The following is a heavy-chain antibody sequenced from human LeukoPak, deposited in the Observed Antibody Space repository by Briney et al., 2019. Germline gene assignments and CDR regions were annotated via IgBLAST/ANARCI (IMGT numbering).Heavy chain of an antibody. V-gene: IGHV3-23*01. Sequence: GGSLRLSCAASGFTFSEYAMSWVRQAPGKGLEWVSTIVATVGTTYSADSVKGRFATSRDNSKNTLYLQMNTLRVEDTAVYYCTRDLMDYDVSTGLHHYYMDVWGQGTTVTVSS. CDR2: IVATVGTT. CDR3: TRDLMDYDVSTGLHHYYMDV. D-gene: IGHD3-9*01. J-gene: IGHJ6*02. CDR1: GFTFSEYA.